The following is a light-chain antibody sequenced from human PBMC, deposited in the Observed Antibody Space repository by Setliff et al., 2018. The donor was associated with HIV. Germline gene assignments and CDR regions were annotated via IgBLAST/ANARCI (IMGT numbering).Light chain of an antibody. Sequence: EIVLTQSPATLSVSPGERATLSCRASQSMSNNLAWYQQKPDQTPRLLIYDASTRATGFAARFSGSGSGTEFTLTISSLQSEDFAVSYWQQYDKWPGTFGQGTKGDIK. CDR2: DAS. CDR1: QSMSNN. V-gene: IGKV3-15*01. J-gene: IGKJ1*01. CDR3: QQYDKWPGT.